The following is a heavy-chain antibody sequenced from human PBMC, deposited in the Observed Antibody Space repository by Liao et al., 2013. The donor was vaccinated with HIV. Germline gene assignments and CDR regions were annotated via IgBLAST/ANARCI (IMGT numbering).Heavy chain of an antibody. Sequence: QMQLQESGPGLVKPSETLSLTCAVSGGSIDNHYWNWIRQPAGRGLEWIGRIYTSGNTNYNPSLQSRVTMSVDTSKNHFSLRLTSVTAADTAVYYCAARITISGVAIPHALDVWGQGTMVAVSS. CDR2: IYTSGNT. D-gene: IGHD3-3*01. CDR3: AARITISGVAIPHALDV. CDR1: GGSIDNHY. V-gene: IGHV4-4*07. J-gene: IGHJ3*01.